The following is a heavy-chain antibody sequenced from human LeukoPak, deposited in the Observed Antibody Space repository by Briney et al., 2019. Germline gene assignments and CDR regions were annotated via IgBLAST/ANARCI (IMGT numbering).Heavy chain of an antibody. CDR3: ARGHSSGWYRYVRYFRPLDY. Sequence: GASVKVSCKASGGTFSSYAISWVRQAPGQGLEWMGRIIPILGIANYAQKFQGRVTITADKSTSTAYMELSSLRSEDTAVYYCARGHSSGWYRYVRYFRPLDYWGQGTLVTVSS. V-gene: IGHV1-69*04. D-gene: IGHD6-19*01. CDR2: IIPILGIA. J-gene: IGHJ4*02. CDR1: GGTFSSYA.